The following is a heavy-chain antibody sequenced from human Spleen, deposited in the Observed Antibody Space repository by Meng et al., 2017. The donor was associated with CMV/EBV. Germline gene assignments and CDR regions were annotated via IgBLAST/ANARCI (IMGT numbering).Heavy chain of an antibody. D-gene: IGHD3-3*01. V-gene: IGHV1-69*05. CDR2: ISPISGTT. J-gene: IGHJ4*02. CDR1: GGTFNNYA. Sequence: SVKVSCKASGGTFNNYAISWVRQAPGQGLEWMGGISPISGTTNFAQRFQGRVTITKDESTSTAYIELYSLRSEDTAVYYCARAMSGYMNSDFDYWGQGTLVTVSS. CDR3: ARAMSGYMNSDFDY.